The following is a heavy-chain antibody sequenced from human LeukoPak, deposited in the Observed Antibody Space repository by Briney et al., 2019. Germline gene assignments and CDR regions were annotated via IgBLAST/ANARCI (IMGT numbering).Heavy chain of an antibody. V-gene: IGHV3-23*01. CDR2: IIGSGSST. Sequence: GGSLRLSCVASGFTFSTYSMNWVRQAPGKGLQWVSVIIGSGSSTYYADSVNGRFTISRDNSKNTVYLQMNSLGAEDTAVYYCARDQREYLYYMDVWGKGTTVTISS. CDR3: ARDQREYLYYMDV. CDR1: GFTFSTYS. J-gene: IGHJ6*03. D-gene: IGHD2-2*01.